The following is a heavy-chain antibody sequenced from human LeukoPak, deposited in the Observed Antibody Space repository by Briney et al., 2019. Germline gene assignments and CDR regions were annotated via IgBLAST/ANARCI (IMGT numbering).Heavy chain of an antibody. CDR2: IYHSGST. Sequence: KPSETLSLTCTVSGYSISSGYYWGWIRQPPGKGLEWIGSIYHSGSTYYNPSLKSRVTISVDTSKNQFSLKLSSVTAADTAVYYCARDSPTIFGVDTNWFDPWGQGTLVTVSS. J-gene: IGHJ5*02. D-gene: IGHD3-3*01. CDR3: ARDSPTIFGVDTNWFDP. CDR1: GYSISSGYY. V-gene: IGHV4-38-2*02.